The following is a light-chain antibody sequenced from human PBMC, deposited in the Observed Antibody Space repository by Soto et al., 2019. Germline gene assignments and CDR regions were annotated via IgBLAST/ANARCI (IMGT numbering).Light chain of an antibody. V-gene: IGKV3-15*01. J-gene: IGKJ4*01. CDR1: QSVSSN. CDR3: QQYKNLPPPT. CDR2: GAS. Sequence: EIVMTQSPATLSVSPGERATLSCRASQSVSSNLAWYQQKPGQAPRLLIYGASTRATGIPARFSGSGSGTEFTLNPRSLQSGGFSGYYCQQYKNLPPPTFGGRTKVEIK.